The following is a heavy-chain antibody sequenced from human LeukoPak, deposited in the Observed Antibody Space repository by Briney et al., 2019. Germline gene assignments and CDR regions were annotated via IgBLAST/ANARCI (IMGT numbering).Heavy chain of an antibody. D-gene: IGHD3-10*01. CDR3: ARHRGFRPLLWFGESPRYYYYYMDV. CDR1: GGSISSGSYY. J-gene: IGHJ6*03. V-gene: IGHV4-61*02. CDR2: IYTGGST. Sequence: SETLSLTCTVSGGSISSGSYYWSWIRQPAGKGLEWIGRIYTGGSTTYNPSLKSRVTISLDTSKNQFSLKLSSVTAADTAVYYCARHRGFRPLLWFGESPRYYYYYMDVWGKGTTVTISS.